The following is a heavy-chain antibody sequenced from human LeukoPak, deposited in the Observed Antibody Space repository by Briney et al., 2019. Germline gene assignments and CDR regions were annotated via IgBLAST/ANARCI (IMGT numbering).Heavy chain of an antibody. Sequence: SQTLSLTYALSGDSVSSNSAAWNWLRQSPARGLEWLGRTYYRSKWYNDYAVSVKSRISINPDTSKNQFSLQLNSVTPEDTAVYYCARDRYCSGGSCLNWFDPWGQGTLVTVSS. CDR3: ARDRYCSGGSCLNWFDP. CDR1: GDSVSSNSAA. V-gene: IGHV6-1*01. J-gene: IGHJ5*02. CDR2: TYYRSKWYN. D-gene: IGHD2-15*01.